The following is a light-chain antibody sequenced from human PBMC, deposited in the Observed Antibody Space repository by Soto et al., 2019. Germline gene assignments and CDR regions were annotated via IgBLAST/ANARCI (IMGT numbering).Light chain of an antibody. CDR1: QGIRND. V-gene: IGKV1-17*01. J-gene: IGKJ4*01. CDR3: QQYGSFSPIT. Sequence: DIQMTQSPSSLSASIGDRVTITCRASQGIRNDLGWYQQKPGKAPKRLIYAASNLQSGVPSRFSGSGSGTEFTLSISRLQTDDFATYYCQQYGSFSPITFGGGTKVDI. CDR2: AAS.